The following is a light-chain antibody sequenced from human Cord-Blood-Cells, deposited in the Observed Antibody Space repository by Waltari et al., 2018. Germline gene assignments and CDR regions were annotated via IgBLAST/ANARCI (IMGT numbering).Light chain of an antibody. J-gene: IGKJ1*01. CDR3: QQYNSYPWT. CDR2: KAS. V-gene: IGKV1-5*03. CDR1: QSISSW. Sequence: DIQMTQSPSTLSASVGDRVTITCRAIQSISSWLAWYQEKPGKAPKRLIYKASSLESGVPSRFSGSGSGTEFTLTISSLQPDDFATYYGQQYNSYPWTCGQGTKVEIK.